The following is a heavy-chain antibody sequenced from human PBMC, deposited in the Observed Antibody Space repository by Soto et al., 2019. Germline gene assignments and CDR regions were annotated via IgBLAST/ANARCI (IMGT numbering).Heavy chain of an antibody. D-gene: IGHD1-1*01. CDR3: ARGLMYSCNVALPNWFDP. Sequence: SQTLSLTCAISGDSVSSNSAAWNWIRQSPSRGLEWLGRTYYRSKWYNDYAVSVKSRITINPDTSKNQFSLQLNSVTPEDTAVYYCARGLMYSCNVALPNWFDPCFQGNLVTVSS. CDR2: TYYRSKWYN. V-gene: IGHV6-1*01. CDR1: GDSVSSNSAA. J-gene: IGHJ5*02.